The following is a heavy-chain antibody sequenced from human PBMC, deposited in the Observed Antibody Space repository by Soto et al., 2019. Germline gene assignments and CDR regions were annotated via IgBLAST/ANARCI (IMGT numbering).Heavy chain of an antibody. CDR1: GFTFSSYG. D-gene: IGHD3-10*01. CDR3: AKDQLRGVRGVITYYYGMDV. V-gene: IGHV3-30*18. CDR2: ISYDGSNK. J-gene: IGHJ6*02. Sequence: QVQLVESGGGVVQPGRSLRLSCAASGFTFSSYGMHWVRQAPGKGLEWVAVISYDGSNKYYADSVKGRFTISRDTSKNTLCLQMNSLRAEDTAVYYCAKDQLRGVRGVITYYYGMDVWGQGTTVTVSS.